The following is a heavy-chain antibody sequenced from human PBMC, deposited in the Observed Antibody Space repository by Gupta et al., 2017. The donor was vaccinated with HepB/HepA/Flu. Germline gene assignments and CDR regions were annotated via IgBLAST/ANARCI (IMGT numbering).Heavy chain of an antibody. J-gene: IGHJ4*02. CDR2: ISSSSSYT. CDR3: AREVGPFDY. V-gene: IGHV3-21*01. CDR1: GFTFSSYS. Sequence: EVQLVESGGGLVKPGGSLRLSCAASGFTFSSYSMNWVRQAPGKGLEWVSSISSSSSYTYYADSVKGRFTISRDNAKNSLYLQMNSLRAEDTAVYYCAREVGPFDYWGQGTLVTVSS. D-gene: IGHD2-15*01.